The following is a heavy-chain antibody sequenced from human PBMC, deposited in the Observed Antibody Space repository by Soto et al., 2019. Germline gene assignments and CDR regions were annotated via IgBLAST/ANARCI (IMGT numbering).Heavy chain of an antibody. CDR3: ARRTGSGFRPGTHRFNWCDP. V-gene: IGHV1-69*01. CDR2: IIPIFRTP. D-gene: IGHD5-12*01. CDR1: GVTFSSFA. Sequence: QVQLVQSGAEVKQPGSSVKVSCQASGVTFSSFAISWVRQAPGQGPEWMGGIIPIFRTPNYAQNFQGRVTITADESTSSVYMELRRLRSEDTAVDYCARRTGSGFRPGTHRFNWCDPWGQGPLVTVSS. J-gene: IGHJ5*02.